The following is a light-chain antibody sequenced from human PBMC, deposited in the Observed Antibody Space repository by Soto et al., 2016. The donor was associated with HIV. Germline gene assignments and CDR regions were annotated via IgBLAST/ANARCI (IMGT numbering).Light chain of an antibody. CDR2: QDE. J-gene: IGLJ2*01. Sequence: SYELTQSPSVSVSPGQTAKIICSGDTLGDKYVSWYQQKSSQSPMLIIFQDEKRPSGIPERFSGTNSGNTASLTITGTQAVDEADYYCQAWDKGTVVFGGGTKLTVL. CDR1: TLGDKY. V-gene: IGLV3-1*01. CDR3: QAWDKGTVV.